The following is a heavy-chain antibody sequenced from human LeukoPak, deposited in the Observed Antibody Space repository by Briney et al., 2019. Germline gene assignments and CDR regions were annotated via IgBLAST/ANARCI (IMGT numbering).Heavy chain of an antibody. V-gene: IGHV3-23*01. CDR3: AKDPSSSRGVNWFDP. CDR1: GSTFSNYA. Sequence: PGGSLRLSCAASGSTFSNYAMSWVRQAPGKGLEWVSAISGSGDATYYADSVTGRFTISRDNSKNTLYLQMNSLRAEDTAVYYCAKDPSSSRGVNWFDPWGQGTLVTVSS. J-gene: IGHJ5*02. D-gene: IGHD6-6*01. CDR2: ISGSGDAT.